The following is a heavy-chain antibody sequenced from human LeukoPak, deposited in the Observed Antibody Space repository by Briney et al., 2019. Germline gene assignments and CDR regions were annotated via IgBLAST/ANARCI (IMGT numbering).Heavy chain of an antibody. CDR3: AREWEDDYGMDV. V-gene: IGHV4-31*03. Sequence: SETLSLTCTVSGGSISSGGYYWSWIRQHPGKGLEWIGCIYYSGSTYYNPSLKSRVTISVDTSKNQFSLKLSSVTAADTAVYYCAREWEDDYGMDVWGQGTTVTVSS. D-gene: IGHD1-26*01. CDR2: IYYSGST. CDR1: GGSISSGGYY. J-gene: IGHJ6*02.